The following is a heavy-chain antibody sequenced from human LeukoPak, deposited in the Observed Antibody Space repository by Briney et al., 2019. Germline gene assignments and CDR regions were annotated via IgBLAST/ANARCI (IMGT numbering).Heavy chain of an antibody. J-gene: IGHJ4*02. CDR1: GFTFSDHY. V-gene: IGHV3-72*01. D-gene: IGHD1-26*01. CDR2: TRNKANSYTT. CDR3: ARFYSGSYPV. Sequence: GGSLRLSCAASGFTFSDHYMDWVRQAPGKGLEWVGRTRNKANSYTTEYAASEKGRFTISRDDSKNSLYLQMNSLKTEDTAVYYCARFYSGSYPVWGQGTLVTVSS.